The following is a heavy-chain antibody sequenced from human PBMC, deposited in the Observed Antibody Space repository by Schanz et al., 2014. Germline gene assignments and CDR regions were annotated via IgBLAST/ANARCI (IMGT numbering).Heavy chain of an antibody. CDR3: ARPSDSSWYMDV. V-gene: IGHV3-30-3*01. J-gene: IGHJ6*03. D-gene: IGHD2-21*02. Sequence: VQLVESGGGLVQPGGSLRLSCAASGFTFSNHALSWVRQAPGKGLEWVAFISYDGSNKYYADSVKGRFTISRDTPKNTLYVQMNSLRAEDTAVYYCARPSDSSWYMDVWGKGTTVTVSS. CDR1: GFTFSNHA. CDR2: ISYDGSNK.